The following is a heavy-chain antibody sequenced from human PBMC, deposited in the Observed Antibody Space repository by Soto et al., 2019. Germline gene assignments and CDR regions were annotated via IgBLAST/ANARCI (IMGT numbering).Heavy chain of an antibody. CDR1: GFTFSSYA. D-gene: IGHD6-13*01. CDR2: ISGSGGST. V-gene: IGHV3-23*01. J-gene: IGHJ5*02. CDR3: AKQGSSWYGWSRPGNWFDP. Sequence: GGSLRLSCAASGFTFSSYAMSWVRQAPGKGLEWVSAISGSGGSTYYADSVKGRFTISRDNSKNTLYLQMNSLRAEDTAVYYCAKQGSSWYGWSRPGNWFDPWGQGTLVTVSS.